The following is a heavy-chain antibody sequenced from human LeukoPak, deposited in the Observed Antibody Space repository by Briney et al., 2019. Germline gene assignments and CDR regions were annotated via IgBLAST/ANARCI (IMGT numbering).Heavy chain of an antibody. J-gene: IGHJ4*02. CDR1: GGSFSGYY. CDR3: ARAGPPDYCSSTSCHIGY. CDR2: INHSGST. D-gene: IGHD2-2*01. V-gene: IGHV4-34*01. Sequence: SGTLSLTCAVYGGSFSGYYWNWIRQPPGKGLEWIGEINHSGSTNYNPSLKSRVTISVDTSKNQFSLKLSSVTAADTAVYYCARAGPPDYCSSTSCHIGYWGQGTLVTVSS.